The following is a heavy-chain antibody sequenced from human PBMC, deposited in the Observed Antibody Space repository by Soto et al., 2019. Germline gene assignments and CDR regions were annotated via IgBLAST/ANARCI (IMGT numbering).Heavy chain of an antibody. V-gene: IGHV1-69*13. CDR1: GGTFSSYA. D-gene: IGHD3-22*01. J-gene: IGHJ4*02. CDR3: ARSPTNYYDSSAGFDY. Sequence: ASVKVSCKASGGTFSSYAISWVRQAPGQGLEWMGGIIPIFGTANYAQKFQGRVTITADESTSTAYMELSSLRSEDTAVYYCARSPTNYYDSSAGFDYWGQGTLVTVSS. CDR2: IIPIFGTA.